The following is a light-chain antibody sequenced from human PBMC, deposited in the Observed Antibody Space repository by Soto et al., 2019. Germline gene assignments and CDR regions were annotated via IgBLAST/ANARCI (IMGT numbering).Light chain of an antibody. V-gene: IGKV3-15*01. CDR3: QQYGSYPLT. J-gene: IGKJ4*01. CDR1: QSVSSN. CDR2: GAS. Sequence: EIVMTQSPATLSVSPGERATLSCRASQSVSSNLAWYQQKPGQAPRLLIYGASTRATGIPARFSGSGSGTGFTLTISSLQSEDFAVYFCQQYGSYPLTFGGGTKVDIK.